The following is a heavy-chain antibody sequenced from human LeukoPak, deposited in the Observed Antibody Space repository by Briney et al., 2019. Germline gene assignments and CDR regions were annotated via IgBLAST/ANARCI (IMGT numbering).Heavy chain of an antibody. CDR2: VSPYNGNT. J-gene: IGHJ4*02. CDR1: GYTFTDYD. Sequence: AVRVSCKPSGYTFTDYDITWVLQAPGQGLEGMGGVSPYNGNTYYSQRFQDRVIITIDTSTGPAYMDLRDLRTDDTAMYYCARNGRVRRVVKDLFEYWGQGTLVAVSS. V-gene: IGHV1-18*01. CDR3: ARNGRVRRVVKDLFEY. D-gene: IGHD3-10*01.